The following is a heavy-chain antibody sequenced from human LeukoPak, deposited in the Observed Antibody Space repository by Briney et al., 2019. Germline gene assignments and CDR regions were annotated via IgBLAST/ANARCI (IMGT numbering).Heavy chain of an antibody. CDR1: GGSISSSSYY. CDR3: AVIYSGYDSGFDY. CDR2: IYYSGST. D-gene: IGHD5-12*01. Sequence: SETLSLTCTVSGGSISSSSYYWGWIRQPPGKGLEWIGSIYYSGSTYYNPSLKSRVTISVDTSKNQFSLKLSSVTAADTAVYYCAVIYSGYDSGFDYWGQGTLVTVSS. J-gene: IGHJ4*02. V-gene: IGHV4-39*01.